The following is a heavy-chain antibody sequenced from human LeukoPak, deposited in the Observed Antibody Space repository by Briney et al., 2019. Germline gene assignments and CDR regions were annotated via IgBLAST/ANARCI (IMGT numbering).Heavy chain of an antibody. V-gene: IGHV3-48*01. J-gene: IGHJ4*02. CDR3: GRSMISVGGAIDH. Sequence: GGSLRLSCAASGFTFSSYSVNWVRQAPGKGLEWVSYISSTSVTICYADSVRGRFTVSRDNAGDSLYLQMNSLRVEDTAVYYCGRSMISVGGAIDHWGQGAQVTVSS. CDR1: GFTFSSYS. CDR2: ISSTSVTI. D-gene: IGHD3-16*01.